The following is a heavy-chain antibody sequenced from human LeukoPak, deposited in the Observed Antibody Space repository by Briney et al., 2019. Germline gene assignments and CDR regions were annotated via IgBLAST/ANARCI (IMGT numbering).Heavy chain of an antibody. Sequence: SVKVSCKASGGTFSSYAISWVRQAPGQGLEWMGGIIPIFGTANYAQKFQGRVTITADKSTSTAYMELSSLRSEDTAVYYCARDLWYSSGWPQGDYWGQGTLVTVSS. D-gene: IGHD6-19*01. CDR2: IIPIFGTA. J-gene: IGHJ4*02. CDR3: ARDLWYSSGWPQGDY. CDR1: GGTFSSYA. V-gene: IGHV1-69*06.